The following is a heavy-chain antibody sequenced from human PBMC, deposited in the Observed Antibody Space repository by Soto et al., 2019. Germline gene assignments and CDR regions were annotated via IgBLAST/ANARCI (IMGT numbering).Heavy chain of an antibody. J-gene: IGHJ4*02. CDR3: GKPIPNVGTSE. Sequence: GGSLRLSCAASGFTFSRHGMGWVRQAPGKGLEWVSSIGSGGRDTYYADSVKGRITISRDNSKNTLYLQVNSLRAEDTAVYYCGKPIPNVGTSEWGQGTLVTVSS. V-gene: IGHV3-23*01. CDR1: GFTFSRHG. CDR2: IGSGGRDT. D-gene: IGHD2-2*02.